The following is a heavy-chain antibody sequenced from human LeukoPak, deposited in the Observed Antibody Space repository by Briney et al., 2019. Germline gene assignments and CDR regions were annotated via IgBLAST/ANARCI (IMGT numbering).Heavy chain of an antibody. V-gene: IGHV3-66*01. CDR1: GFTVSSNY. Sequence: GGSLRLSCAASGFTVSSNYMSWVRQAPGKGLEWGSVIYSGGSTYYADSVKGRFTISRDNSKNTLYLQMNSLRAEDTAVYYCARDGGAVAGTVDAFDIWGQGTMVTVSS. CDR2: IYSGGST. CDR3: ARDGGAVAGTVDAFDI. D-gene: IGHD6-19*01. J-gene: IGHJ3*02.